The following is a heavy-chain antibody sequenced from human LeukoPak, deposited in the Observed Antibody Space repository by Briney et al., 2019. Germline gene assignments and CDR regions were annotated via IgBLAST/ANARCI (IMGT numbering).Heavy chain of an antibody. CDR2: IYTSGST. V-gene: IGHV4-61*02. D-gene: IGHD3-10*01. J-gene: IGHJ4*02. CDR1: GGSISSGGYY. Sequence: PSQTLSLTCTVSGGSISSGGYYWSWIRQPAGKGLEWIGRIYTSGSTNYNPSLKSRVTMSVDTSKNQFSLKLSSVTAADTAVYYCARVSLVRGAPDYYFDYWGQGTLVTVSS. CDR3: ARVSLVRGAPDYYFDY.